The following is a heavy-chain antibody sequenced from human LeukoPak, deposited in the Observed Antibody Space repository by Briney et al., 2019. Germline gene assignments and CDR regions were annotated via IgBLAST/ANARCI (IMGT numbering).Heavy chain of an antibody. CDR1: GFTFSSYS. D-gene: IGHD3-16*02. J-gene: IGHJ3*02. CDR3: PGYYDYVWGSYRYSNAFDI. V-gene: IGHV3-21*01. Sequence: GGSLRLSCAASGFTFSSYSMNWVRQAPGKGLEWVSSISSSTSYIYYADSVKGRFTISRDNAKNSLYLQMNSLRAEDTAVYYCPGYYDYVWGSYRYSNAFDIWGQGTMVTVSS. CDR2: ISSSTSYI.